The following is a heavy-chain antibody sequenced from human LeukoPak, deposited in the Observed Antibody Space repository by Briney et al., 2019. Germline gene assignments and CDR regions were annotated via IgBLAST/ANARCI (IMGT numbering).Heavy chain of an antibody. CDR1: GLTFDDYA. D-gene: IGHD3-10*01. J-gene: IGHJ3*02. CDR2: ISWNSGSI. CDR3: ARDIGGGTGAFDI. V-gene: IGHV3-9*01. Sequence: GGSLRLSCAASGLTFDDYAMHWVRQAPGKGLEWVSGISWNSGSIGYADSVKGRFTISRDNAKNSLYLQMNSLRAEDTALYYCARDIGGGTGAFDIWGQGTMVTVSS.